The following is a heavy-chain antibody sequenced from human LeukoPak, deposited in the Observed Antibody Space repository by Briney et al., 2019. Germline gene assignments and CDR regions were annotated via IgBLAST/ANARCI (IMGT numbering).Heavy chain of an antibody. CDR2: IKQDGSEK. J-gene: IGHJ6*03. D-gene: IGHD3-16*01. V-gene: IGHV3-7*01. Sequence: GGSLRLSCAASGFTFSSYWMSWVRQAPGKGLEWVANIKQDGSEKYYVDSVKGRFTISRDNAKNSLYLQMNSLRADDTAVYYCARDAGYYRMDVWGKGTTVTVSS. CDR3: ARDAGYYRMDV. CDR1: GFTFSSYW.